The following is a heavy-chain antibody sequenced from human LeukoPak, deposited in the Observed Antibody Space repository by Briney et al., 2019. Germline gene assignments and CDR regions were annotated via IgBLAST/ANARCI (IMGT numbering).Heavy chain of an antibody. V-gene: IGHV4-39*01. CDR2: IYDSGST. CDR3: ARYHGSSSWYWYFDY. J-gene: IGHJ4*02. Sequence: SETLSLTCTVSGGSIRSSYYYWGWIRQPPGKGLEWIGSIYDSGSTYYNPSLKSRVTISVDTSKNQFSLKLNSVTAADTAVYYCARYHGSSSWYWYFDYWGQGTLVTVSS. CDR1: GGSIRSSYYY. D-gene: IGHD6-13*01.